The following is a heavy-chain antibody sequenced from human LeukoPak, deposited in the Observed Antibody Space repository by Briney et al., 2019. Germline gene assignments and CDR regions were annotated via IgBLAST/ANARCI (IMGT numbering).Heavy chain of an antibody. CDR2: ISTSGSST. J-gene: IGHJ6*02. V-gene: IGHV3-11*06. Sequence: PGGSLRLSCAASGFTFSDYYMSWIRQAPGKGLQWVSFISTSGSSTNYADSVKGRFTISRDNAKNSLYLQMNNLRAEDTAVYYCVTSRYCYGGSCSSDSFYFGLDVWGQGTTVTVSS. D-gene: IGHD2-15*01. CDR1: GFTFSDYY. CDR3: VTSRYCYGGSCSSDSFYFGLDV.